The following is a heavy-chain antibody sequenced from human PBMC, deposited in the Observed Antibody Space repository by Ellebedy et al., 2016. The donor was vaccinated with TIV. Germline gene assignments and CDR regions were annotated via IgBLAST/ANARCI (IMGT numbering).Heavy chain of an antibody. CDR1: GFTFSSYA. J-gene: IGHJ2*01. CDR3: ASSVPAAPWYFYL. D-gene: IGHD2-2*01. CDR2: ISGSGDST. Sequence: GESLKISXAASGFTFSSYAMGWVRQAPGKGLEWVSAISGSGDSTYYADSVKGRFTISRDNSKNTLYLQMNSLRAEDTAVYYCASSVPAAPWYFYLWGRGTLVTVSS. V-gene: IGHV3-23*01.